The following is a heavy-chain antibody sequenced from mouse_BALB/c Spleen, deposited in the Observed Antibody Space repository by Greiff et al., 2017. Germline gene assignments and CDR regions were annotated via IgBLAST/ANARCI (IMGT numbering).Heavy chain of an antibody. CDR2: IWAGGST. CDR3: ARRGITTGSWFAY. J-gene: IGHJ3*01. CDR1: GFSLTSYG. Sequence: VQLQESGPGLVAPSQSLSITCTVSGFSLTSYGVHWVRQPPGKGLVWLGVIWAGGSTNYNSALMSRLSISKDNSKSQVFLKMNSLQTDDTAMYYCARRGITTGSWFAYWGQGTLVTVSA. D-gene: IGHD2-4*01. V-gene: IGHV2-9*02.